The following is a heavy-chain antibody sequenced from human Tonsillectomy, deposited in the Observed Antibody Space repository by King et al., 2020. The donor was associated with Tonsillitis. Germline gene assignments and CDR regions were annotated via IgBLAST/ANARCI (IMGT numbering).Heavy chain of an antibody. CDR3: GSYEGGVFDS. CDR2: IYDSENT. J-gene: IGHJ5*01. Sequence: QLQESGPGLVKPSQTLSLTCTVSGGSISGGGYYWSWIRQHPGKGLEWIGYIYDSENTYHNPSLQSRLTISVDTSKNQFSLKLTSVTAADTAVYYCGSYEGGVFDSWGQGILVTVSS. D-gene: IGHD2-15*01. CDR1: GGSISGGGYY. V-gene: IGHV4-31*03.